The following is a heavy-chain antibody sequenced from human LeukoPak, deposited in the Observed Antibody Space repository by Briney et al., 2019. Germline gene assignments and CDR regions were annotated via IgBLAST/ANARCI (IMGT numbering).Heavy chain of an antibody. D-gene: IGHD6-19*01. CDR2: IYYSGST. CDR3: ARDRGSGRIRPSHY. J-gene: IGHJ4*02. V-gene: IGHV4-59*01. CDR1: GGSISSYY. Sequence: SETLSLTCTVSGGSISSYYWSWIRQPPGKGLEWIGYIYYSGSTNYNPSLKSRVTISVDTSKNQFSLKLSSVTAADTAVYYCARDRGSGRIRPSHYWGQGTLVTVSS.